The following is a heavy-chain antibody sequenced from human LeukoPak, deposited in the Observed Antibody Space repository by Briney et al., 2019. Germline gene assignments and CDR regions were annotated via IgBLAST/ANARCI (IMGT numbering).Heavy chain of an antibody. D-gene: IGHD3-10*01. Sequence: SSETLSLTCTVSGVSISSGDYYWSWIRQPPGKGLEWIGYIYYSGSTYYNPSLKSRVTISVDTSKNQFSLKLSSVTAADTAVYYCARDRYYGSGSYRDYYGMDVWGQGTTVTVSS. CDR3: ARDRYYGSGSYRDYYGMDV. J-gene: IGHJ6*02. CDR2: IYYSGST. CDR1: GVSISSGDYY. V-gene: IGHV4-30-4*01.